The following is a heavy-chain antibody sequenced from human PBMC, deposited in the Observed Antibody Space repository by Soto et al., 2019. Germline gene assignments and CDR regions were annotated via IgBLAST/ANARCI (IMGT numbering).Heavy chain of an antibody. J-gene: IGHJ4*02. CDR3: SGYSGSYRSGY. CDR2: ISGRGGGT. CDR1: GFTFSTYA. D-gene: IGHD1-26*01. V-gene: IGHV3-23*01. Sequence: EVQLLESGGGLVQPGGSLRLSCAATGFTFSTYAMNWVRQPPGEGLQWVSAISGRGGGTYYADSVKGRFTISRDNSKNMLYLLMNSLRAEDTAVYYCSGYSGSYRSGYWGQGTLVTVSS.